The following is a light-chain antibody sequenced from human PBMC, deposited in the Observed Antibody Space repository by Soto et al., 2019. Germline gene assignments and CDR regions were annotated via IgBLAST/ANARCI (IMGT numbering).Light chain of an antibody. Sequence: QAVVTQEPSLTVSPGGTVTLTCASGTGAVTSAYYPNWFQQKPGQAPRALIYSINNKHSWTPARFSGSLLGGKAALTLSGVQPEDEAEYYCLLYYGGAYVFGTGTKVTVL. J-gene: IGLJ1*01. V-gene: IGLV7-43*01. CDR1: TGAVTSAYY. CDR3: LLYYGGAYV. CDR2: SIN.